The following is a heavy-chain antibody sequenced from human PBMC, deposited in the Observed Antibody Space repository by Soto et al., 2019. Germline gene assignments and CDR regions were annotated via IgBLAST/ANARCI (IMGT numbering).Heavy chain of an antibody. CDR3: ARTLLHYYYYGMDV. CDR1: GFSFEKHA. CDR2: ISGSGGST. J-gene: IGHJ6*02. D-gene: IGHD3-22*01. V-gene: IGHV3-23*01. Sequence: GGSLRLSCEGSGFSFEKHAMSWVRQAPGKGLEWVSAISGSGGSTYYADSVKGRFTISRDNSKSTLYLQMNSLRAEDTAVYYCARTLLHYYYYGMDVWGQGTTVTVSS.